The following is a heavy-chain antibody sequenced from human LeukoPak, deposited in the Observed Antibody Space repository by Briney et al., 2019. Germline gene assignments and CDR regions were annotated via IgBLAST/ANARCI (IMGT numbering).Heavy chain of an antibody. CDR1: GGSISSGGYY. V-gene: IGHV4-31*03. D-gene: IGHD6-25*01. Sequence: SQTLSLTCTVSGGSISSGGYYWSWIRQHPGKGLEWIGYIYYSGSTYYNPSLKSRVTISVDTSKNQLSLRVSSVTAADTAVYYCARHRSSGDDYWGQGTLVTVSS. J-gene: IGHJ4*02. CDR3: ARHRSSGDDY. CDR2: IYYSGST.